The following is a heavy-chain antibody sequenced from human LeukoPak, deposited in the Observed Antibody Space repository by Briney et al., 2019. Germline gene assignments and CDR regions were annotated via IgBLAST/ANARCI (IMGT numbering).Heavy chain of an antibody. CDR1: GFIFSSYA. CDR3: ARDFRSDFPNWFGP. CDR2: ITGSGART. J-gene: IGHJ5*02. Sequence: GGSLRLSCAASGFIFSSYAMTWVRQAPGKGLEWVSAITGSGARTFYADPVKGRFTVSRDNAKNTLYLQMNSLSAEDAAVYYCARDFRSDFPNWFGPWGRGALVTVSA. D-gene: IGHD3-3*01. V-gene: IGHV3-23*01.